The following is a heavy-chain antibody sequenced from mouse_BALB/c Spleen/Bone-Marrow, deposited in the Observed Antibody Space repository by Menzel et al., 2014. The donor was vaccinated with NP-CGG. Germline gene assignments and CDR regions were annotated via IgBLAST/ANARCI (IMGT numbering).Heavy chain of an antibody. CDR2: IGPANGNT. CDR1: GFNIKDTY. V-gene: IGHV14-3*02. Sequence: EVQLQESGAELVKPGASVKLSCTASGFNIKDTYMHWVKQRPEQGLEWIGRIGPANGNTKYDPKFQGKATITADTSSNTAYLQLSSLTSEDTAVYYCARERDYDYAYAMDYWGQGTSVTVSS. J-gene: IGHJ4*01. CDR3: ARERDYDYAYAMDY. D-gene: IGHD2-4*01.